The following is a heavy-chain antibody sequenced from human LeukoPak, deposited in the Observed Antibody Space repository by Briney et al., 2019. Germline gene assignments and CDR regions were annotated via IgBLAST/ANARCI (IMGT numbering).Heavy chain of an antibody. D-gene: IGHD3-10*02. V-gene: IGHV4-4*07. J-gene: IGHJ4*02. CDR3: ATMFGESSDFDH. Sequence: SETLSLTCVVSGGSISAYYWNWIRQPAGKGLEWIGRLHSSGETTSNPSLMSRATMSLDTSRNHFALNLTSVTAADTAIYYCATMFGESSDFDHWGQGTLVTVSS. CDR2: LHSSGET. CDR1: GGSISAYY.